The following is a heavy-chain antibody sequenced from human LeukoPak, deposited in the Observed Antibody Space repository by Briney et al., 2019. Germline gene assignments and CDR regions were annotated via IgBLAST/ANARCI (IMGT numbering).Heavy chain of an antibody. CDR1: GGSFSGYY. D-gene: IGHD6-6*01. J-gene: IGHJ4*02. Sequence: SETLSLTCAVYGGSFSGYYWSWIRQPPGKGLEWIGEINHSGSTNYNPSLKSRVTISVDTSKNQFSLKLSSVTAADTAVYYCARHVTYSSSSPLNYWGQGTLVTVSS. V-gene: IGHV4-34*01. CDR3: ARHVTYSSSSPLNY. CDR2: INHSGST.